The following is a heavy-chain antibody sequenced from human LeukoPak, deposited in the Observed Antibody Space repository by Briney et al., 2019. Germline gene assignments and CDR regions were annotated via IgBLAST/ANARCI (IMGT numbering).Heavy chain of an antibody. J-gene: IGHJ4*02. CDR2: ISSSGSTI. D-gene: IGHD3-22*01. CDR1: GFTFSSYE. Sequence: GGSLRLSCAASGFTFSSYEMNWVRQAPGKGLEWVSYISSSGSTIYYADSVKGRFTISRDNAKNSLYLQMNSLRAEDTAVYYCARADYYDSSGILDYWGQGTLVTVSS. V-gene: IGHV3-48*03. CDR3: ARADYYDSSGILDY.